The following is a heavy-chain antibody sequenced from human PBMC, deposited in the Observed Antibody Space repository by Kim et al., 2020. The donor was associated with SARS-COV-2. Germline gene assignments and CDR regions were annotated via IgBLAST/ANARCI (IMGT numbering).Heavy chain of an antibody. CDR3: AAAPFFLYSGYDY. Sequence: YAQKFQERVTISRDMSTSTAYMELSSLRSEDTAVYYCAAAPFFLYSGYDYWGQGTLVTVSS. V-gene: IGHV1-58*01. D-gene: IGHD5-12*01. J-gene: IGHJ4*02.